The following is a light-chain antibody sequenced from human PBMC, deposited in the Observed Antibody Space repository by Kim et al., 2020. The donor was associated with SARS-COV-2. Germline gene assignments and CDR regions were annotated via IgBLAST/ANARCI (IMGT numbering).Light chain of an antibody. CDR3: QQYSSSPAT. CDR1: QRVSSND. CDR2: GAS. V-gene: IGKV3-20*01. Sequence: SPGERATLSCRASQRVSSNDLAWYQQKPGQAPRLLIYGASSRATGIPDRFSGSGSGTDFTLTITRLEPEDFAVYYCQQYSSSPATFGQGTKVDIK. J-gene: IGKJ1*01.